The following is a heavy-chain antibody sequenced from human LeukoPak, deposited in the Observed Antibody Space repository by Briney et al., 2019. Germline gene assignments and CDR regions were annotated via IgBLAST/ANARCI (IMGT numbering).Heavy chain of an antibody. Sequence: SETLSLTCPVSGGSISSYYWSWIRQPAGKGLEWIGRINTSGSTNYNPSLKSRVTMSVDTSKNQFSLKLSSVTAADTAVYYCARDSGDYYGSGKWVYYMDVWGKGTTVTISS. D-gene: IGHD3-10*01. V-gene: IGHV4-4*07. CDR1: GGSISSYY. CDR2: INTSGST. CDR3: ARDSGDYYGSGKWVYYMDV. J-gene: IGHJ6*03.